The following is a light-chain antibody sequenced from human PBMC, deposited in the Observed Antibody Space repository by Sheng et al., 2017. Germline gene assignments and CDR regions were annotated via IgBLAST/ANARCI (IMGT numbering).Light chain of an antibody. CDR2: AAS. CDR3: QQSYSTPRT. V-gene: IGKV1-39*01. Sequence: DIQMTQSPSSLSASVGDRVTITCRASQSISSYLNWYQQKPGKAPKLLIYAASSLQSGVPSRFSGSGSGTDFTLTISSLQPEDFATYYCQQSYSTPRTFGGGTRW. CDR1: QSISSY. J-gene: IGKJ4*01.